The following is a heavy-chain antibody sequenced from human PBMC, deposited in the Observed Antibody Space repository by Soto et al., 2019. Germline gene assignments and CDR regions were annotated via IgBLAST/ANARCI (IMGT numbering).Heavy chain of an antibody. V-gene: IGHV1-8*01. CDR3: ARGQERRGFDY. CDR2: MNPNSGNT. D-gene: IGHD3-10*01. Sequence: QVQLVQSGAEVKKPGASVKVSCKASGYTFTSYDINWVRQATGQGLEWMGWMNPNSGNTVYAQKFTGRVTMTRNPSIRTAYMELSSLRSDETAVYYCARGQERRGFDYWGQGTLVTVSS. CDR1: GYTFTSYD. J-gene: IGHJ4*02.